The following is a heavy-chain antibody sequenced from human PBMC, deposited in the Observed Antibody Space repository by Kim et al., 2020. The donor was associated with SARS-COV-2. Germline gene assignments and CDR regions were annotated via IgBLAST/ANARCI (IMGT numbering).Heavy chain of an antibody. Sequence: GGSLRLSCSPSGFSVDNNFLTWVRQVPGKGLEWVSIIQSGGGTYYADSVRGRFTISRDKSENKLYLQINTLTAGDTAMYYCARVYVWGSSSDYWGQGTLVTVSA. CDR1: GFSVDNNF. CDR2: IQSGGGT. V-gene: IGHV3-53*01. J-gene: IGHJ4*02. D-gene: IGHD3-16*01. CDR3: ARVYVWGSSSDY.